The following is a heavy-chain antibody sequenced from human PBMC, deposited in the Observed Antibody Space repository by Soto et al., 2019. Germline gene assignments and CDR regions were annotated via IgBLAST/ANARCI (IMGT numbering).Heavy chain of an antibody. Sequence: ASVKVSCKASGYTFTSYYMHWVRQAPGQGLEWMGIINPSGGSTSYAQKFQGRVTMTRDTSTSTVYMELSSLRSEDTAVYYCARDWGYCSSTSCSDVRDYYYYYGMDVWGQGTTVPVSS. CDR2: INPSGGST. D-gene: IGHD2-2*01. CDR3: ARDWGYCSSTSCSDVRDYYYYYGMDV. V-gene: IGHV1-46*01. CDR1: GYTFTSYY. J-gene: IGHJ6*02.